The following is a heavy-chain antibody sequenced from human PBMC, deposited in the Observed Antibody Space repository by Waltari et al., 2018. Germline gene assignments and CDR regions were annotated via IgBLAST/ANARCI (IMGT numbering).Heavy chain of an antibody. J-gene: IGHJ4*02. CDR2: FSYDANT. V-gene: IGHV4-39*01. CDR1: GGSISSTSYY. D-gene: IGHD2-15*01. CDR3: ARPGRVGGGSLMGLDY. Sequence: QLQLQESGPGLVKPSETLSLTCSVSGGSISSTSYYWGWIRQPPGKGLEWIGSFSYDANTYYTPSLKSRITISVDTSKNQFSRQLRSVTAADTAIYYCARPGRVGGGSLMGLDYWGQGTLVTVSS.